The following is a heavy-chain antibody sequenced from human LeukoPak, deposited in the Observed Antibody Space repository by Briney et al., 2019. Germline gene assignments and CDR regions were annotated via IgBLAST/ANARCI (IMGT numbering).Heavy chain of an antibody. D-gene: IGHD5-24*01. V-gene: IGHV4-30-4*01. CDR1: GGSISSANMY. Sequence: SETLSLTCNVSGGSISSANMYWSWIRQPPGMGLEWIGYISYSGSTYYNASLKSRVTISFDTSNNRFSLKLTSMTAADTAIYFCARVDMATIFDYWGQGALVTVSS. J-gene: IGHJ4*02. CDR3: ARVDMATIFDY. CDR2: ISYSGST.